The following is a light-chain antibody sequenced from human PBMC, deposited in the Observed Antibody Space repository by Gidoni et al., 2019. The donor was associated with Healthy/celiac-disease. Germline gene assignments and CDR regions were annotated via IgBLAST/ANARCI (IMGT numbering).Light chain of an antibody. CDR3: QSADSSGTYVV. V-gene: IGLV3-25*02. CDR1: ALPKKY. CDR2: KDS. J-gene: IGLJ2*01. Sequence: SYELTHPPSVSVSPGQTARITCSGDALPKKYAYWYQQKPGQAPVLVIYKDSERPSGIPERFSGSSSGTTVTLTISGVQAEDEADYYCQSADSSGTYVVFGGGTKLTVL.